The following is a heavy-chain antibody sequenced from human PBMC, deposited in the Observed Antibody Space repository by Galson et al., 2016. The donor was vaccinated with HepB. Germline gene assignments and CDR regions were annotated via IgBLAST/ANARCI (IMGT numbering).Heavy chain of an antibody. CDR1: GFTFSDYS. V-gene: IGHV3-11*01. CDR2: LSSSGLSII. D-gene: IGHD6-6*01. CDR3: ARGASGSPRLARVNFDY. Sequence: SLRLSCAASGFTFSDYSMSWSRQAPGTGLEWVSYLSSSGLSIITYPDSVKGRFTISRDNAKTSVYLHMISLTPEDTAVYYCARGASGSPRLARVNFDYWGQGALVTVSS. J-gene: IGHJ4*02.